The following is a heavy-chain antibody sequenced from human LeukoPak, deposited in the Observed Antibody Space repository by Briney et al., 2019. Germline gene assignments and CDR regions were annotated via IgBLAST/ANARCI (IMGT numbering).Heavy chain of an antibody. D-gene: IGHD6-19*01. CDR1: GFTFSSRG. J-gene: IGHJ4*02. V-gene: IGHV3-23*01. Sequence: GGSLRLSCAGSGFTFSSRGMSWVRQPPGKGLPWASGISVSGAMTYYVDSVKGRFIISRDNSKNTVYLQMNSLTTEDTAVYYCVRDQQWLVPDYWGQGALVTVSS. CDR2: ISVSGAMT. CDR3: VRDQQWLVPDY.